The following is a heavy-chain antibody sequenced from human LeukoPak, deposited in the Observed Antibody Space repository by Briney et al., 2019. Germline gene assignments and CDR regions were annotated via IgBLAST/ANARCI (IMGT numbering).Heavy chain of an antibody. J-gene: IGHJ4*02. CDR1: CDSGSYFY. CDR2: IYRSGTT. D-gene: IGHD3-22*01. V-gene: IGHV4-4*07. Sequence: SETLSLTCTVSCDSGSYFYNWIRQPAGKGLEWIGRIYRSGTTYYNPSLKSRVAMSVDTSKNQFSLKLRSVTAADTGLYFCALLGSSALDYGGQGALVTVSS. CDR3: ALLGSSALDY.